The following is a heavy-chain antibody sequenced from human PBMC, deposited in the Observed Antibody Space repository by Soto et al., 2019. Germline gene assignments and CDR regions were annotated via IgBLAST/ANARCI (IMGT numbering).Heavy chain of an antibody. V-gene: IGHV3-66*04. Sequence: VQLVESGGGLVKPGGSLRLSCAASGFTFSDYYMSWIRQAPGKGLEWVSVIYSGGSTYYADSVKGRFTISRDNSKNTLYLQMNSLRAEDTAVYYCARRYNWNQPDYWGQGTLVTVSS. CDR3: ARRYNWNQPDY. CDR2: IYSGGST. J-gene: IGHJ4*02. CDR1: GFTFSDYY. D-gene: IGHD1-20*01.